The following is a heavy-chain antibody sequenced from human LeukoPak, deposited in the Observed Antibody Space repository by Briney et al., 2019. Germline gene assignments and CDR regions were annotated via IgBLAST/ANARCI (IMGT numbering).Heavy chain of an antibody. CDR2: ISNSSPNI. CDR3: ARERGVSHPFDY. J-gene: IGHJ4*02. V-gene: IGHV3-21*01. CDR1: GFTFIIYS. Sequence: GGSLRLSCAASGFTFIIYSMNWVRQAPGKGLEWVSSISNSSPNIYYADSVNGRFAISRDNPRNTLYLQMNSLTAEDTAVYYCARERGVSHPFDYWGQGTLVTVSS. D-gene: IGHD2-21*01.